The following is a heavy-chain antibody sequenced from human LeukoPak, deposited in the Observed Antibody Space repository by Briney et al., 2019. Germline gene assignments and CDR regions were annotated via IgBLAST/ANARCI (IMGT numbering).Heavy chain of an antibody. J-gene: IGHJ6*03. CDR1: GGSFSGYY. CDR2: INHSGST. Sequence: SETLPLTCAVYGGSFSGYYWSWIRQPPGKGLEWIGEINHSGSTNYNPSLKSRVTISVDTSKNQFSLKLSSVTAADTAVYYCARLSGGEDYYYYYYMDVWGKGTTVTVSS. CDR3: ARLSGGEDYYYYYYMDV. D-gene: IGHD7-27*01. V-gene: IGHV4-34*01.